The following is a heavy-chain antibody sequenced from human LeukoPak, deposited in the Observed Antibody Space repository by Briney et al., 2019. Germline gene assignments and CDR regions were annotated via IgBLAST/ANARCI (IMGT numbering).Heavy chain of an antibody. D-gene: IGHD3-10*01. Sequence: PGGSLRLSCAASGFTFSSYGMHWVRQAPGKGLEWVAVISYDGSNKYYADSVKGRFTISRDNSKNTLYLQMNSLRAEDTAVYYCAKDLGSGLPRVRIDYWGQGTLVTVSS. CDR2: ISYDGSNK. CDR1: GFTFSSYG. J-gene: IGHJ4*02. CDR3: AKDLGSGLPRVRIDY. V-gene: IGHV3-30*18.